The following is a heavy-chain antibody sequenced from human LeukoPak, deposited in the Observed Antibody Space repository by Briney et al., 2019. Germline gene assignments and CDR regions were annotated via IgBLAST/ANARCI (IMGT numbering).Heavy chain of an antibody. D-gene: IGHD5-24*01. V-gene: IGHV3-30*04. J-gene: IGHJ4*02. CDR1: GFVFNTFD. CDR2: ISYDGSDK. Sequence: GGSLRLSCAASGFVFNTFDMNWVRQAPGKGLEWVVVISYDGSDKYYADSVKGRFTISRDNSENTLYLQMNSLRPEDTAMYYCASGKWLQSYFDYWGQGTLVTVSS. CDR3: ASGKWLQSYFDY.